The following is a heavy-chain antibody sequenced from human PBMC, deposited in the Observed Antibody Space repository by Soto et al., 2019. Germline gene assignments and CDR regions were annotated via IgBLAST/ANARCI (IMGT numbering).Heavy chain of an antibody. D-gene: IGHD3-22*01. CDR3: ARNPVGHYYDSSGYPNPADY. CDR1: GYTFTSYY. CDR2: INPSGGST. V-gene: IGHV1-46*01. J-gene: IGHJ4*02. Sequence: GASVKVSCKASGYTFTSYYMHWVRQAPGQGLEWMGIINPSGGSTSYAQKFQGRVTMTRDTSTSTVYMELSSLRSEDTAVYYCARNPVGHYYDSSGYPNPADYWGQGTLVTVSS.